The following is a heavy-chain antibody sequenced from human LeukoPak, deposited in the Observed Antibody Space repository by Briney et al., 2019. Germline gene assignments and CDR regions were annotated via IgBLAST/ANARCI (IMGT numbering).Heavy chain of an antibody. Sequence: GGSLRLSCAASGFTFSSYGMHWLRQAPGKGREWVVFIQYDGSNKYYADSVKGRFTIYRDNSKNTLYLQMNSLRAEDTAVYYCAKGHYYGSGSYPWFDPWGRGTLVTVSS. D-gene: IGHD3-10*01. V-gene: IGHV3-30*02. CDR2: IQYDGSNK. J-gene: IGHJ5*02. CDR1: GFTFSSYG. CDR3: AKGHYYGSGSYPWFDP.